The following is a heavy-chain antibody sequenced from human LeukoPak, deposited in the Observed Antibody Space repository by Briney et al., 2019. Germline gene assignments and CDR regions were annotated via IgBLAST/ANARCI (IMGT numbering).Heavy chain of an antibody. CDR3: AKDRGGWSPTELT. J-gene: IGHJ5*02. CDR2: IYSGGST. Sequence: GGSLRLSCAASGFTVSSNYMSWVRQAPGKGLEWVSVIYSGGSTYYADSVKGRFTISRDNSKNTLYLQMNSLRAEDTAVYYCAKDRGGWSPTELTWGQGTLVTVSS. CDR1: GFTVSSNY. D-gene: IGHD6-19*01. V-gene: IGHV3-53*01.